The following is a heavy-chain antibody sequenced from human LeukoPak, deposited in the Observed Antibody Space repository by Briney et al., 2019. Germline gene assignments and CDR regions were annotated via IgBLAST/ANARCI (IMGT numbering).Heavy chain of an antibody. CDR1: GCTFTDYH. V-gene: IGHV1-2*02. CDR2: INPNRGGT. D-gene: IGHD2-2*01. Sequence: GASVKVSCKASGCTFTDYHINWIRQAPGQGLEWMGWINPNRGGTSYAQNFQGRVTMTRDTPITTAYMELSRLRSDDTAVYYCARRQIDCSTTSCYVDYWGQGTLVTVSS. J-gene: IGHJ4*02. CDR3: ARRQIDCSTTSCYVDY.